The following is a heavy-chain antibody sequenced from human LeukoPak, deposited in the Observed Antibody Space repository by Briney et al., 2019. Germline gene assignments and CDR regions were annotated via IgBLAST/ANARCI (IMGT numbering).Heavy chain of an antibody. CDR2: IIPIFGTA. CDR3: ARDPEAGKETLLGDY. V-gene: IGHV1-69*06. Sequence: ASVKVPCKASGGTFSSYAISWARQAPGQGLEWMGGIIPIFGTANYAQKFQGRVTVTADKSTSTAYMELSSLRSEDTAVYYCARDPEAGKETLLGDYWGQGTLVTVSS. D-gene: IGHD3-16*01. J-gene: IGHJ4*02. CDR1: GGTFSSYA.